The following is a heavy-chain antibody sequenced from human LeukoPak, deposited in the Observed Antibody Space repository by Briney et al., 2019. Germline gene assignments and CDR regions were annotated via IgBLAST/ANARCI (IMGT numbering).Heavy chain of an antibody. Sequence: ASVKVSCKASGYTFTGYYMHWVRQAPGQGLEWMGWISPNSGGTKYTQKFQGRVTMTRDTSISTAYMGLSRLRSDDTAVYYCARGDDVLRFLEWSPMDVWGKGTTVTVSS. CDR2: ISPNSGGT. CDR1: GYTFTGYY. CDR3: ARGDDVLRFLEWSPMDV. D-gene: IGHD3-3*01. V-gene: IGHV1-2*02. J-gene: IGHJ6*03.